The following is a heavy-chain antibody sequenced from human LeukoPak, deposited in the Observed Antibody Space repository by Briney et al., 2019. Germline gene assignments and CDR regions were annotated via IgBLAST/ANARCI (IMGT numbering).Heavy chain of an antibody. D-gene: IGHD6-13*01. CDR2: INPNGGGT. J-gene: IGHJ4*02. CDR3: ARQPGVRASSPNDC. Sequence: ASVKVSCKASGYTFTDYYMHWVRQAPGQGLEWMGWINPNGGGTKYVQKFQGRVTVTRDTSISTAYMELSSLTSDDTAVYYCARQPGVRASSPNDCWGQGTLVTVSS. CDR1: GYTFTDYY. V-gene: IGHV1-2*02.